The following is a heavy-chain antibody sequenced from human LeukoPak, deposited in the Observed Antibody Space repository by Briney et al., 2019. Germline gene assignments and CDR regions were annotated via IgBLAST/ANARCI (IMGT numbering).Heavy chain of an antibody. CDR2: IYPGDSNT. CDR1: GYRFTSYW. J-gene: IGHJ2*01. CDR3: ARRKDWYFDV. D-gene: IGHD1-14*01. V-gene: IGHV5-51*01. Sequence: GESLQISCQGSGYRFTSYWIGWVRQVPGQGLEWLGIIYPGDSNTRYSPSLQGQVTISADDSINTAYLQWRSLTASDTAIYYCARRKDWYFDVWGPGTLVTVSS.